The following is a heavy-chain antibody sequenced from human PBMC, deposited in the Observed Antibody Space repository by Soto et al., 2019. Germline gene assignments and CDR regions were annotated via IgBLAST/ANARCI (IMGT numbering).Heavy chain of an antibody. CDR2: IYYSGST. J-gene: IGHJ3*02. Sequence: SETLSLTCTVSGGSISSGGYYWSWIRQHPGKGLEWIGYIYYSGSTYYNPSLKSRVTISVDTSKNQFSLKLSSVTAADTAVYYCAGDKGRYCSGGSCYSSAFDIWGQGTMVTVSS. V-gene: IGHV4-31*03. D-gene: IGHD2-15*01. CDR1: GGSISSGGYY. CDR3: AGDKGRYCSGGSCYSSAFDI.